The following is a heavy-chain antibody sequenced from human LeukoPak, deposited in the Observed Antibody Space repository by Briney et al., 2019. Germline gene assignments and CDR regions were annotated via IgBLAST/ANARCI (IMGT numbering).Heavy chain of an antibody. CDR1: GFTFSSYE. Sequence: GRSLRISCAASGFTFSSYEMTWVRQASGQGLQCVGRIRSKANSHATAYAALVKGRFTISRDDSKNTAYLQMNSLKTEDTAVYYCTTVGAMTTVTQGGYWGQGTLVTVSS. V-gene: IGHV3-73*01. CDR2: IRSKANSHAT. J-gene: IGHJ4*02. CDR3: TTVGAMTTVTQGGY. D-gene: IGHD4-17*01.